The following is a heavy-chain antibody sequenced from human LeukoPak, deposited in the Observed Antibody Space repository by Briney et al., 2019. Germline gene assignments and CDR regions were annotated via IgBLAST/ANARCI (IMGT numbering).Heavy chain of an antibody. V-gene: IGHV3-23*01. J-gene: IGHJ4*02. Sequence: GGSLRLSCAASGFTFSTYAMSWVRQAPGKGLEWVSAISGSGGSTYYADSVKGRFTISRDNSKNTLYLQMNSLRAEDTAVYYCATPHVDWLPITPDYWGQGTLVTVSS. D-gene: IGHD3-9*01. CDR1: GFTFSTYA. CDR2: ISGSGGST. CDR3: ATPHVDWLPITPDY.